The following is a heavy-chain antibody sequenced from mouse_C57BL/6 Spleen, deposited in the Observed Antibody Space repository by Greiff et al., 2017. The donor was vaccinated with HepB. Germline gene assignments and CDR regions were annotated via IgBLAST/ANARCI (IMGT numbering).Heavy chain of an antibody. CDR1: GYSFTSGYY. V-gene: IGHV3-6*01. J-gene: IGHJ3*01. CDR3: ARDDYGETWFAY. CDR2: ISYDGSN. D-gene: IGHD2-4*01. Sequence: ESGPGLVKPSQSLSLTCSVTGYSFTSGYYWNWIRQFPGNKLEWMGYISYDGSNNYNPSFKNRISITRDTSKNQFFLKLNSVTTEDTATYDGARDDYGETWFAYWGQGTLVTVSA.